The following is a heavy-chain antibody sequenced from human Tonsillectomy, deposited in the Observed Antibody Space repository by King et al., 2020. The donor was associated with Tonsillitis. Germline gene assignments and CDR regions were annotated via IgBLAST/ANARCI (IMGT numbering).Heavy chain of an antibody. D-gene: IGHD2-15*01. J-gene: IGHJ5*02. Sequence: QLQLQESGPGLVKPSETLSLTCIVSGASISSSNYYWGWIRQPPGKGLEWIGSIYYSGSAFSNPSLRSRVTMSVDTSKNHFSLKLTSVTAADTAVYYCARHEGFGGNWFDPGGQGTLGLVSS. CDR3: ARHEGFGGNWFDP. CDR1: GASISSSNYY. V-gene: IGHV4-39*01. CDR2: IYYSGSA.